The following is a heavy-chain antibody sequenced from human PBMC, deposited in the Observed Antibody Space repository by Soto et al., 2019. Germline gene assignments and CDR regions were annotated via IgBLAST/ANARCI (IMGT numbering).Heavy chain of an antibody. J-gene: IGHJ4*02. CDR3: EKDKDNHSKNRITGY. CDR2: ISYDGSNK. CDR1: GFTFSSYA. V-gene: IGHV3-30*18. D-gene: IGHD3-10*01. Sequence: GGSLRLSCAAFGFTFSSYAMYSVRQAPGKGLEWVAVISYDGSNKYYADSVKRRFTISRDNSKNTLYLQMNSLRAEDTAVYYCEKDKDNHSKNRITGYWGQGTLVNVSS.